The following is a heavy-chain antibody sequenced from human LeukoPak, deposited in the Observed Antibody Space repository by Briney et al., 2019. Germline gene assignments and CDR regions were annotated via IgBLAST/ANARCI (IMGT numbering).Heavy chain of an antibody. CDR3: ARQVAATDFDF. Sequence: GGSLRLSCAASGFTFSSYSMNWVRQAPGKRLEWVSFISTGSLTIYYADSVKGRFTISRDDARNSLYLQMNRLRDEDTAVYYCARQVAATDFDFWGQGTLVTVSS. CDR1: GFTFSSYS. D-gene: IGHD2-15*01. V-gene: IGHV3-48*02. CDR2: ISTGSLTI. J-gene: IGHJ4*02.